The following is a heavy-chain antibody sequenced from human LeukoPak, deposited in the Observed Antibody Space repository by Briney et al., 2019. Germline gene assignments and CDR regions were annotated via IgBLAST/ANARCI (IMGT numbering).Heavy chain of an antibody. D-gene: IGHD6-13*01. Sequence: SETLSLTCAVHGGSFSGYYWTWIRQPPGKGLEWIGEINHSGTTNYNPSLKSRVSISVDTSKSQFSLKLSSVTAADTAVYYCARGWAAPDYWGQGTLVTVSS. CDR1: GGSFSGYY. J-gene: IGHJ4*02. V-gene: IGHV4-34*01. CDR3: ARGWAAPDY. CDR2: INHSGTT.